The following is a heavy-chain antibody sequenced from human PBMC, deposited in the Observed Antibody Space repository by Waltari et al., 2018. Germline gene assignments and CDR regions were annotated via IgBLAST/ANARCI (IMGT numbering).Heavy chain of an antibody. CDR2: RSHDATVA. Sequence: QVPLVESGGGVVQPGRSLRLSCAASGCTFSHSAMHWVRQAPGKGLEWVAVRSHDATVAYYADSVKGRLTISRDNPENTLYLQMNSLRGEDTAVYYCARDPTVGHPDYFDYWGQGTLVTVSS. CDR1: GCTFSHSA. V-gene: IGHV3-30*04. CDR3: ARDPTVGHPDYFDY. D-gene: IGHD4-4*01. J-gene: IGHJ4*02.